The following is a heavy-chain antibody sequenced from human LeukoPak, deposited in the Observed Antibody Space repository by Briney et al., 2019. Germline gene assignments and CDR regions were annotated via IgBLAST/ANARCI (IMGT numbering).Heavy chain of an antibody. CDR2: ISAYNGNT. CDR3: ARNPITMVRGVIMYYYMDV. D-gene: IGHD3-10*01. CDR1: GYTFTDFG. Sequence: GASVKVSCKASGYTFTDFGISWVRQAPGQGLEWMGWISAYNGNTNYVQKFQGRVTMTTDTSTSTAYMELRSLRSEDTAVYYCARNPITMVRGVIMYYYMDVWGKGTTVTVSS. V-gene: IGHV1-18*01. J-gene: IGHJ6*03.